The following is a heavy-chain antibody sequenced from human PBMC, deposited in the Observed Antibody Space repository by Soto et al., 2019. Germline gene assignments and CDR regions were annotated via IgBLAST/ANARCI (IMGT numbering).Heavy chain of an antibody. V-gene: IGHV1-46*03. CDR2: INPSGGST. D-gene: IGHD3-22*01. CDR1: GYTFTSYY. J-gene: IGHJ5*02. Sequence: ASVKVSCKASGYTFTSYYMHWVRQAPGQGLEWMGIINPSGGSTSYAQKFQGRVTMTRDTSTSTVYMELSSLRSEDTAVYYCARELGDGSSGYGYQVWFAPWGQGTLVTVSS. CDR3: ARELGDGSSGYGYQVWFAP.